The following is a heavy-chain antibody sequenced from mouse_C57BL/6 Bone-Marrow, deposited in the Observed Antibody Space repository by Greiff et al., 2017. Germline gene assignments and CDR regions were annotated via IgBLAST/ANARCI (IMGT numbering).Heavy chain of an antibody. Sequence: QVRLQQPGAELVKPGASVKMSCKASGYTFTSYWITWVKQRPEQGLEWIGDIYPGSGSTNYNEKFKSKATLTVDTSSSTAYMQLSSLTSEDSAVFYFARRPYDYGDVWGTGTTVTVSS. CDR3: ARRPYDYGDV. V-gene: IGHV1-55*01. CDR1: GYTFTSYW. J-gene: IGHJ1*03. D-gene: IGHD2-4*01. CDR2: IYPGSGST.